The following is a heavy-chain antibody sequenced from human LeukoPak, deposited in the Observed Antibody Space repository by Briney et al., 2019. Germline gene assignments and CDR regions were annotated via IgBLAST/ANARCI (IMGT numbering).Heavy chain of an antibody. CDR1: GFTFSSYW. CDR2: IKHDGSEK. D-gene: IGHD3-3*01. J-gene: IGHJ4*02. V-gene: IGHV3-7*03. Sequence: PGGSLRLSCAASGFTFSSYWMSWVRQAPGKGLEWVANIKHDGSEKYYVDSVKGRFTISRDNAKNSLYLQMNSLRAEDTAVYHCAREYQFLEWLYFDYWGQGTLVTVSP. CDR3: AREYQFLEWLYFDY.